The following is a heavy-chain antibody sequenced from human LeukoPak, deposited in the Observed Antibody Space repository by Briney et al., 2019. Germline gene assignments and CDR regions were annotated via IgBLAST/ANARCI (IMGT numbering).Heavy chain of an antibody. J-gene: IGHJ4*02. V-gene: IGHV3-33*01. D-gene: IGHD3-22*01. CDR2: IWYDGSNK. Sequence: GGSLRLSCAASGFTFSSYGMLWVRQAPGKGLEWVAVIWYDGSNKYYADSVKGRFTISRDNSKNTLYLQMNSLRAEDTAVFYCAREPERGSGYHLGYWGQGALVTVSS. CDR1: GFTFSSYG. CDR3: AREPERGSGYHLGY.